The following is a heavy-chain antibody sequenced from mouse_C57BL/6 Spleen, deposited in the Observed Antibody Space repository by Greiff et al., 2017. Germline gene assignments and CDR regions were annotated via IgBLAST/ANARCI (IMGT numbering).Heavy chain of an antibody. CDR2: INYDGSST. J-gene: IGHJ3*01. CDR3: ARWDYGPFAY. CDR1: GFTFSDYY. V-gene: IGHV5-16*01. Sequence: EVQGVESAGGLVQPGRSMKLSCTASGFTFSDYYMAWVRQVPEKGLEWVANINYDGSSTNYLDSLKSRFIISRDNAKNILYLQMSSLKSEGTATYYCARWDYGPFAYWGQGVLVTVSA. D-gene: IGHD2-4*01.